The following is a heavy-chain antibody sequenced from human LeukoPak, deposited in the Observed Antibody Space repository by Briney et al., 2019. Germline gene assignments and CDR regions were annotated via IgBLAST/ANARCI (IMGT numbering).Heavy chain of an antibody. CDR2: IYYSGST. J-gene: IGHJ6*02. CDR1: GGSISSYY. Sequence: PSETLSLTCTVSGGSISSYYWSWIRQPPGKGLEWIGYIYYSGSTTYNPSLKSRVTISVDTSKNQFSLKLSSVTAADTAVYYCARHVRFLGYCSGGSCPGGGMDVWAKGPRSPSP. V-gene: IGHV4-59*08. CDR3: ARHVRFLGYCSGGSCPGGGMDV. D-gene: IGHD2-15*01.